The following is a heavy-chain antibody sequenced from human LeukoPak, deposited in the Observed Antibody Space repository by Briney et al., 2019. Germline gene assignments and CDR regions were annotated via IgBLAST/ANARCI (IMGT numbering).Heavy chain of an antibody. CDR1: GFSFSDFG. CDR2: MSFDGTNK. V-gene: IGHV3-30*18. Sequence: VGSLRLSCAASGFSFSDFGMHWVRQAPGKGLEGVAAMSFDGTNKYYADSLKGRFTISRDNSNNTLYLQMNSLRAEDTAVYYCAKDFWDIVVVPSAIPDYWGQGTLVTVSS. J-gene: IGHJ4*02. D-gene: IGHD2-2*01. CDR3: AKDFWDIVVVPSAIPDY.